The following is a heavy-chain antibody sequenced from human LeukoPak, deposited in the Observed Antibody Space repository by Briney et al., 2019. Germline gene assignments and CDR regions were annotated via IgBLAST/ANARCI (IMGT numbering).Heavy chain of an antibody. J-gene: IGHJ3*02. CDR2: ISSTSSTI. CDR1: GFTFSSYS. Sequence: GRSLRLSCAASGFTFSSYSMNWVRQAPGKGLEWVSYISSTSSTIYYADSVQGRFTISRDNAKNSLFLLVNSLRAEDTAVYYCARDKNGVFDIWGQGTMVTVSS. D-gene: IGHD3-3*01. CDR3: ARDKNGVFDI. V-gene: IGHV3-48*04.